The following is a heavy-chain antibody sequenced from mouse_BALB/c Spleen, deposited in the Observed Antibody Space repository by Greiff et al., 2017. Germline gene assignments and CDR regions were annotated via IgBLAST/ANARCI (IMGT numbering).Heavy chain of an antibody. CDR1: GFTFSSFG. J-gene: IGHJ4*01. D-gene: IGHD2-1*01. CDR3: ARDGKGAMDY. CDR2: ISSGSSTI. Sequence: EVHLVESGGGLVQPGGSRKLSCAASGFTFSSFGMHWVRQAPEKGLEWVAYISSGSSTIYYADTVKGRFTISRDNPKNTLFLQMTSLRSEDTAMYYCARDGKGAMDYWGQGTSVTVSS. V-gene: IGHV5-17*02.